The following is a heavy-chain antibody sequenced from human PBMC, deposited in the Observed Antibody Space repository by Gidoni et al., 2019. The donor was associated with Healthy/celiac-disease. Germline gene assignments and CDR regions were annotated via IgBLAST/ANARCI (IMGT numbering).Heavy chain of an antibody. J-gene: IGHJ4*02. CDR3: ARDEPRGPFSSSDPNNFDY. CDR1: GFTFSSYS. CDR2: ISSSSSYI. D-gene: IGHD6-6*01. V-gene: IGHV3-21*01. Sequence: EVQLVESGGGLVKPGGSLRRSCAASGFTFSSYSMTWVRQAPGKGLEGVSSISSSSSYIYYADSVQGRFTISRDNAKNSLYLQMNSLRAEDTAVYYCARDEPRGPFSSSDPNNFDYWGQGTLVTVSS.